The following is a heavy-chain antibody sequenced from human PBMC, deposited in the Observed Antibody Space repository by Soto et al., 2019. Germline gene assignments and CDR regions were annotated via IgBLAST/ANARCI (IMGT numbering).Heavy chain of an antibody. CDR2: IYYTGST. CDR3: AKRLSVVGSSFHYFES. D-gene: IGHD2-2*01. J-gene: IGHJ4*02. V-gene: IGHV4-59*08. CDR1: GGSISGYY. Sequence: SETLSLTCTVSGGSISGYYWSWIRQPPGKRLEWIGYIYYTGSTNYNPSLRSRVTISKDTSKNQFSLHLRMTDLRNDDTARYYCAKRLSVVGSSFHYFESWGQGTQVTVSS.